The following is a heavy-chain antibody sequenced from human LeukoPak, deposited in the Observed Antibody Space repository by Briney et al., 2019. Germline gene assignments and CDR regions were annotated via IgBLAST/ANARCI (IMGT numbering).Heavy chain of an antibody. J-gene: IGHJ6*02. V-gene: IGHV1-69*04. CDR1: GGTFSSYA. D-gene: IGHD5-12*01. CDR3: ARGSCDWRPYGYYYYGMDV. CDR2: IIPILGIA. Sequence: SVKVSCKASGGTFSSYAISWVRQAPGQGLEWMGRIIPILGIANYAQKFQGRVTITADKSTSTAYMELSSLRSEDTAVYYCARGSCDWRPYGYYYYGMDVWGQGTTVTVSS.